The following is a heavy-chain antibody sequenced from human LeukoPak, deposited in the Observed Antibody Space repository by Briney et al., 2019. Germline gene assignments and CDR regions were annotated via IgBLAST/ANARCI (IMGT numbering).Heavy chain of an antibody. CDR2: IWYDGSNK. CDR3: ARAPYSSSSEVLDY. CDR1: GFTFSSYG. D-gene: IGHD6-6*01. J-gene: IGHJ4*02. Sequence: GGSLRLSCAASGFTFSSYGMHWVRQAPGKGLGWVAVIWYDGSNKYYADSVKGRFTISRDNSKNTLYLQMNSLRAEDTAVYYCARAPYSSSSEVLDYWGQGTLVTVSS. V-gene: IGHV3-33*01.